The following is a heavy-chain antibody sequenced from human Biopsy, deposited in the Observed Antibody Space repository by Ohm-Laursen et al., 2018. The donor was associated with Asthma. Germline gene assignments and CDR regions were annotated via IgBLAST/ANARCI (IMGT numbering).Heavy chain of an antibody. CDR1: GGSISSGGYY. CDR3: ARVAYYNARRGYYYLFDY. J-gene: IGHJ4*02. D-gene: IGHD3-22*01. CDR2: VYHSGTS. Sequence: SQTLSLTCPVAGGSISSGGYYWSWIRQHPGKGLEWIGYVYHSGTSYYNPSLKSRVTISVDTSKNQFSLNLNSVTAADTAVYFCARVAYYNARRGYYYLFDYWGQGTLVAVSS. V-gene: IGHV4-31*03.